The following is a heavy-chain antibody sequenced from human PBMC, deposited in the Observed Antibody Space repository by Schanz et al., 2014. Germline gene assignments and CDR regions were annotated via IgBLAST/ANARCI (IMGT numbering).Heavy chain of an antibody. CDR2: ISSDNNYA. J-gene: IGHJ4*02. V-gene: IGHV3-11*06. D-gene: IGHD3-22*01. CDR3: ARYYETSYYPLYYCDY. CDR1: GFTFSDYY. Sequence: VQLVESGGGLVKPGGSLRLSCAASGFTFSDYYMSWIRQAPGKGLEWVSYISSDNNYAYYADSMRGRFTISRDTSKNTLYLLLNSLRAEDTAVYYCARYYETSYYPLYYCDYWGQGTLVTVSS.